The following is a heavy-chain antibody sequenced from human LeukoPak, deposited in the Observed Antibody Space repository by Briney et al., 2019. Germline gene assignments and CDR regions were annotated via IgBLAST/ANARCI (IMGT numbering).Heavy chain of an antibody. CDR1: GYTFTGYY. J-gene: IGHJ4*02. CDR2: INPNSGGT. V-gene: IGHV1-2*06. D-gene: IGHD6-13*01. CDR3: ARDPSGYSSSWYYY. Sequence: ASVKVSCKASGYTFTGYYMHWVRQAPGQGLEWMGRINPNSGGTNYAQKFQGRVTMTRDTSISTAYMELSRLRSDDTAVYYCARDPSGYSSSWYYYWGQGTLVTVSS.